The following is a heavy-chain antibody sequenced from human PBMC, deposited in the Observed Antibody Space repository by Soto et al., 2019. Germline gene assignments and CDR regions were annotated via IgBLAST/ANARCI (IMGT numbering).Heavy chain of an antibody. J-gene: IGHJ4*02. D-gene: IGHD2-2*01. Sequence: GESLKRSGEGCGGSVSSYWRKWVRQLTGKGLEWMGRIDPSDSYTNYSPSFQGHVTISADKSISTASLQWSSLKASDTAMYYCARLGGYCSSTKCYGGGDYWGQGTQVTVSS. CDR2: IDPSDSYT. V-gene: IGHV5-10-1*01. CDR3: ARLGGYCSSTKCYGGGDY. CDR1: GGSVSSYW.